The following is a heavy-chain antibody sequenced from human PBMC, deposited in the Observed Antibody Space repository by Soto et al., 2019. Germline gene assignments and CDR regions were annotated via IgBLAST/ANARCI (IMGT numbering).Heavy chain of an antibody. CDR3: ARASRNYYDSSGYLYYFDY. CDR2: INSDGSST. V-gene: IGHV3-74*01. D-gene: IGHD3-22*01. CDR1: GFTFSNYW. J-gene: IGHJ4*02. Sequence: GGSLRLSCAASGFTFSNYWMHWVRQAPGKGLVWVSRINSDGSSTNYADSVKGRFTVSRDNSRNTLFLQMNSLRVEDTAVYYCARASRNYYDSSGYLYYFDYWGQGTLVTVSS.